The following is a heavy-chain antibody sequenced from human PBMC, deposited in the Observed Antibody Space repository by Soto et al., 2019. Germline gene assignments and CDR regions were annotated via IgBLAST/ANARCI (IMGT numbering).Heavy chain of an antibody. V-gene: IGHV3-48*01. CDR2: IPKHTSVT. D-gene: IGHD3-9*01. CDR1: GLTLSTSS. Sequence: PGGSLRLSCAAFGLTLSTSSMNWVRQAPGRGLEWISFIPKHTSVTAYADSVKGRFTISRDNAKNTLYLQMNSLRAEDTAVYYCARDRHYDILTGYYSPSSIDYWGQGTLVTVSS. CDR3: ARDRHYDILTGYYSPSSIDY. J-gene: IGHJ4*02.